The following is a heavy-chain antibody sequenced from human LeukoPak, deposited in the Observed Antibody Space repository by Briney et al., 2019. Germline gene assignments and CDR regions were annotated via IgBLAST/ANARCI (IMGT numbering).Heavy chain of an antibody. Sequence: PGGSLRLSCAASGFTFSTYAMHWVRQAPGKGLEWVAVIWYDGNNKYYADSVKGLFTISRDNSKNTLYPQMNSLRVEDTAVYYCARGSSSVTLPGDWGQGTLVTVSS. V-gene: IGHV3-33*01. CDR1: GFTFSTYA. CDR2: IWYDGNNK. CDR3: ARGSSSVTLPGD. D-gene: IGHD2-2*01. J-gene: IGHJ4*02.